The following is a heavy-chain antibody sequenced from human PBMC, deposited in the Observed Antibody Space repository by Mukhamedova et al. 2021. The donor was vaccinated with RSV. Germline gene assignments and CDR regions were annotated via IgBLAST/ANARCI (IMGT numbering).Heavy chain of an antibody. J-gene: IGHJ4*02. CDR3: AKATEKNDYSNSFDY. D-gene: IGHD4-11*01. Sequence: VRQAPGKGLEWVSSISTGGGRYYADSVKGHFTISRDNSNNMICLQTNSLRAEDSAIYYCAKATEKNDYSNSFDYWGPGTLVTVSS. V-gene: IGHV3-23*01. CDR2: ISTGGGR.